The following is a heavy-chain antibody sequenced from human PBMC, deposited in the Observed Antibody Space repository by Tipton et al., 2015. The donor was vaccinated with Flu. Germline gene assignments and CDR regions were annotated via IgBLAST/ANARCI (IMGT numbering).Heavy chain of an antibody. CDR2: IWYDGSNK. CDR1: GFTFSSYG. CDR3: ARGTDYVWGSYRYVYYYGMDV. Sequence: SLRLSCAASGFTFSSYGMRWVRQAPGKGLEWVAVIWYDGSNKYYADSVKGRFTISRDNSKNTLYLQMNSLRAEDTAVYYCARGTDYVWGSYRYVYYYGMDVWGQGTTVTVSS. D-gene: IGHD3-16*02. J-gene: IGHJ6*02. V-gene: IGHV3-33*01.